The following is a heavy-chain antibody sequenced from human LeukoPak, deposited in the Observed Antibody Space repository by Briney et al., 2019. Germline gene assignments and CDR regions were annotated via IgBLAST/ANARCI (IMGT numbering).Heavy chain of an antibody. Sequence: GGSLRLSCAASGFTFSSYGMHWVRQAPGKGLEWVAVISYDGSNKYYADSVKGRFTISRDNSKNTLYLQMNSLRAEDTAVYYCARPYYGSANFDYWGQGTLVTVSS. CDR3: ARPYYGSANFDY. CDR1: GFTFSSYG. CDR2: ISYDGSNK. D-gene: IGHD3-10*01. J-gene: IGHJ4*02. V-gene: IGHV3-30*03.